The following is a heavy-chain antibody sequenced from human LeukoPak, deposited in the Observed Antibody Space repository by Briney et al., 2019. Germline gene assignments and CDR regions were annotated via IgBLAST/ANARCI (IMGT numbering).Heavy chain of an antibody. CDR1: GFIFSHYW. CDR2: IKHDGSEE. D-gene: IGHD3-9*01. Sequence: PGGSLRLSCATSGFIFSHYWMSWVRQAPGKGLEWVANIKHDGSEEYYVDSVKGRFTVSRESSKNTLWLQMNSLRAEDTAVYYCARLHYDVLTGPFDYWGQGTLVTVSS. J-gene: IGHJ4*02. V-gene: IGHV3-7*01. CDR3: ARLHYDVLTGPFDY.